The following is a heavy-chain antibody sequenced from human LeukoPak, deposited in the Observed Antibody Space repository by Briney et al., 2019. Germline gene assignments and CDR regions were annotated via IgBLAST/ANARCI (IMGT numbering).Heavy chain of an antibody. V-gene: IGHV4-4*07. J-gene: IGHJ4*02. D-gene: IGHD3-22*01. CDR1: SGSISNYY. Sequence: SETLSLTCTVSSGSISNYYWSWIRQSAGKGLEWIGRISSSGSTNYNPSLKSRVTMSVDTSKNRFSLNLTSVTAADTAVYYCARGPSSNYDSSGYLDYWGQGTLVTVSS. CDR3: ARGPSSNYDSSGYLDY. CDR2: ISSSGST.